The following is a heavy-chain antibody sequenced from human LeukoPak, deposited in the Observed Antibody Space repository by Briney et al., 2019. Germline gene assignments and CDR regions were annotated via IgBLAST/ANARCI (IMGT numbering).Heavy chain of an antibody. D-gene: IGHD1-26*01. CDR2: SNPNGGDT. CDR3: AREYSRYSGTYYDY. V-gene: IGHV1-2*02. CDR1: GYTFTGHF. J-gene: IGHJ4*02. Sequence: ASVKVSCKASGYTFTGHFIHWVRQAPGQGLEWMGWSNPNGGDTNYAQKFQGRVTMTRDTSISTVYMELSRVRSDDTAVYYCAREYSRYSGTYYDYWGQGTLVTVSS.